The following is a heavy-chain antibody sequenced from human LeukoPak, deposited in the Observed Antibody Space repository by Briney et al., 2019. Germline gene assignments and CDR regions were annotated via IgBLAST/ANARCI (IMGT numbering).Heavy chain of an antibody. CDR2: ISGSGGST. J-gene: IGHJ5*02. D-gene: IGHD3-9*01. V-gene: IGHV3-23*01. CDR1: GFTFSSYA. Sequence: GGSLRLSCAASGFTFSSYAMSWVRQAPGKGLEWVSAISGSGGSTYYADSVMGRFTISRDNSKNTLYLQMNSLRAEDTAVYYCAKDPTYYDILTGYPSWGQGTLVTVSS. CDR3: AKDPTYYDILTGYPS.